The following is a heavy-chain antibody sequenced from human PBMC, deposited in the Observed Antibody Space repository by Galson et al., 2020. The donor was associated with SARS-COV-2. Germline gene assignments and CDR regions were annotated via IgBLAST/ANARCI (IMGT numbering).Heavy chain of an antibody. Sequence: GGSLRLSCVASGFTFNANAMHWVRQAPGKGLEWVAVISYDGSNKYYADSVKGRFTISRDISKNTVYLQMNSLTTEGTAFYHCARSHSSGYYAYFDYWGPGTLVSVSS. CDR2: ISYDGSNK. V-gene: IGHV3-30*04. CDR3: ARSHSSGYYAYFDY. J-gene: IGHJ4*02. D-gene: IGHD3-22*01. CDR1: GFTFNANA.